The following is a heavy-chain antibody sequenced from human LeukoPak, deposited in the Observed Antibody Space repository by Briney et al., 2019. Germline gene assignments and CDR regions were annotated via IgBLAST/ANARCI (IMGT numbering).Heavy chain of an antibody. CDR3: ARDARGRTDFDY. V-gene: IGHV1-8*01. CDR2: MNPNSGNT. J-gene: IGHJ4*02. CDR1: GYTFTSYD. Sequence: ASVKVSCKASGYTFTSYDINWVRQATGQGLEWMGWMNPNSGNTGYAQKFQGRVTMTRNTSISTAYTELSSLRSEDTAVYYCARDARGRTDFDYWGQGTLVTVSS. D-gene: IGHD3-16*01.